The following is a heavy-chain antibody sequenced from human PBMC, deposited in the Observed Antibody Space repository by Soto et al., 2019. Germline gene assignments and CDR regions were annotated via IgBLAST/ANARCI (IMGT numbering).Heavy chain of an antibody. D-gene: IGHD3-3*01. CDR3: ARDEDTIFGVVVSAGFDY. V-gene: IGHV3-30-3*01. J-gene: IGHJ4*02. CDR1: GFTFSSYA. Sequence: QVQLVESGGGVVQPGRSLRLSCAASGFTFSSYAMHWVRQAPGKGLEWVAVISYDGSNKYYADSVKGRFTISRDNSKNTLYLQMNSLRAEDTAVYYCARDEDTIFGVVVSAGFDYWGQGTLVTVSS. CDR2: ISYDGSNK.